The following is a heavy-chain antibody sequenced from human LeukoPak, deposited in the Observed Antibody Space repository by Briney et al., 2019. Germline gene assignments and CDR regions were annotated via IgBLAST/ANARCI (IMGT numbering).Heavy chain of an antibody. Sequence: GGSLRLSCAASGFTFSSYSMNWVRQAPGKGLEWVSSISSSSSYIYYADSVKGRFTISRDNAKNTLYLQMNSLRAEDTAVYYCARERPTIPHFDYWGQGTLVTVSS. CDR1: GFTFSSYS. D-gene: IGHD5-24*01. J-gene: IGHJ4*02. CDR2: ISSSSSYI. CDR3: ARERPTIPHFDY. V-gene: IGHV3-21*01.